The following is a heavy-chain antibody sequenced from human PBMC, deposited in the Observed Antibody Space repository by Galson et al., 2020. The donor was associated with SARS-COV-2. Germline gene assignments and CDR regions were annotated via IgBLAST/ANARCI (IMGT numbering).Heavy chain of an antibody. CDR2: IEPDGKGE. V-gene: IGHV3-7*01. CDR3: ARRGGLEA. D-gene: IGHD2-15*01. J-gene: IGHJ5*02. CDR1: GFTFSTSW. Sequence: GESLKISCAASGFTFSTSWMSWVRQAPGKGLECVANIEPDGKGEYYVDSVKGRFTISRDNARNSLYLQMNSLRGEDTAVYYCARRGGLEAWGLGTLVTVSS.